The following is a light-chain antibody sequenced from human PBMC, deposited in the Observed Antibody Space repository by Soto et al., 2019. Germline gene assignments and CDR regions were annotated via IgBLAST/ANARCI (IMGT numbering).Light chain of an antibody. CDR2: DAT. V-gene: IGKV3-11*01. J-gene: IGKJ2*01. CDR3: QQRSDWQYT. CDR1: QRITSY. Sequence: EVVLTQSPATLSLSPGERATLSCRASQRITSYSAWYQQRPGQAPRLLMYDATNRASGVPARFSGSKSGTDFTLTISSLQPEDFAVYFCQQRSDWQYTFGQGTKVE.